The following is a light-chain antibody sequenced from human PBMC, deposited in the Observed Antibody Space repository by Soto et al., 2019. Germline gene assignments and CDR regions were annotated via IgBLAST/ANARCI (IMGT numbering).Light chain of an antibody. CDR2: EVS. CDR1: SSDIGAYIY. CDR3: TSYTSSFTHL. V-gene: IGLV2-8*01. J-gene: IGLJ1*01. Sequence: QSALTQPPSASGSPGQSVTISCTGTSSDIGAYIYVSWYQQHPGKAPKLMISEVSRRPSGVPNRFSGSKSGNTASLTISGLQTEDEADYYCTSYTSSFTHLFGTGTKVTVL.